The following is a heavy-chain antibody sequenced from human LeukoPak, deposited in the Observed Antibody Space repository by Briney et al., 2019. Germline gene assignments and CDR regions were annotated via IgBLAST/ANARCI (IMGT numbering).Heavy chain of an antibody. CDR2: ISSGGSPI. Sequence: PGGSLRLSCAASGFTFSDSYMSWIRQAPGKGLEWLSFISSGGSPIKYADSVKGRFTISRDDAKNSLYPQMNSLRAEDTAVYYCATSSLYFDNWGQGTLVTVSS. J-gene: IGHJ4*02. CDR1: GFTFSDSY. V-gene: IGHV3-11*04. CDR3: ATSSLYFDN.